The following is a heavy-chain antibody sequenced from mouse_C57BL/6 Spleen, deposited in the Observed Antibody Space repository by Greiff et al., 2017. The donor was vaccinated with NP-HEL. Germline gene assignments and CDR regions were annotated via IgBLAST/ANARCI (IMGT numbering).Heavy chain of an antibody. CDR2: IFPGSGST. Sequence: QVQLQQSGPELVKPGASVKISCKASGYTFTDYYINWVKQRPGQGLEWIGWIFPGSGSTYYNEKFKGKATLTVDKSSSTAYMLLSSLTSEDSAVYFCARSGAYYYGSSSLFDYWGQGTTLTVSS. CDR3: ARSGAYYYGSSSLFDY. CDR1: GYTFTDYY. V-gene: IGHV1-75*01. J-gene: IGHJ2*01. D-gene: IGHD1-1*01.